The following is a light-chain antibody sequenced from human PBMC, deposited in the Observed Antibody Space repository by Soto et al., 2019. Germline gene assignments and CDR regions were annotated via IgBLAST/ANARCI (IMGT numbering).Light chain of an antibody. V-gene: IGLV2-14*01. CDR1: SSDVGGYNY. CDR3: SSYTSSNVLV. Sequence: QSALAQPASVSGSPGQSITISCTGTSSDVGGYNYVSWYQQHPGKAPKLMIYDVSNRPSGVSNRFSGSKSGNTASLTISGLQAEDEADYYCSSYTSSNVLVFGTGTKVTVL. CDR2: DVS. J-gene: IGLJ1*01.